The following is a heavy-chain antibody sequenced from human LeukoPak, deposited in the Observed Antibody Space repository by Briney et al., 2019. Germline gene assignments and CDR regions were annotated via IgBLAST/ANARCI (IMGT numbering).Heavy chain of an antibody. CDR2: IKSKTDGGTT. Sequence: GGSLRLSCAASGFTYSDAWMYWVRQAPGKGLEWVGHIKSKTDGGTTDYAAPVKGRFTISRDDSKNTLSLQMNSLKTEDTAVYYCATLLRGYWGQGTLVTVSS. D-gene: IGHD3-10*01. J-gene: IGHJ4*02. CDR3: ATLLRGY. CDR1: GFTYSDAW. V-gene: IGHV3-15*01.